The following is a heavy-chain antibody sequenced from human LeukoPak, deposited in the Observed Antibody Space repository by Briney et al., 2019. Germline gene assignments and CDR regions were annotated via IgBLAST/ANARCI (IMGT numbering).Heavy chain of an antibody. CDR3: ATDHIEDYSSSSRENFYFYMDV. V-gene: IGHV1-18*01. Sequence: ASVKVSCKASGYTFTSYGISWVRQAPGQGLEWMGGISAYNGNTNYAQKLQGRVTMTTDTSTSTAYMELRSLRSDDTAVYYCATDHIEDYSSSSRENFYFYMDVWGTGTTVTVSS. CDR1: GYTFTSYG. D-gene: IGHD6-6*01. J-gene: IGHJ6*03. CDR2: ISAYNGNT.